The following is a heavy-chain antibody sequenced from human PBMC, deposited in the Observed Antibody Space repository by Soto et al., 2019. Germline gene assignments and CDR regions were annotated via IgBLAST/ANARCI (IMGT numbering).Heavy chain of an antibody. CDR3: ARAGAVGSNYDDAAFDA. D-gene: IGHD1-26*01. J-gene: IGHJ3*01. CDR1: GYTFTSDV. CDR2: INVGTGYT. V-gene: IGHV1-3*01. Sequence: VHLVQSGAEVKKPGASVKVSCRASGYTFTSDVMHWVRQAPGQGLEWLGWINVGTGYTTFSQKFQGRVSITRVTYASTAYMELSSLRSEDTAIYYCARAGAVGSNYDDAAFDAWGQGTKVTVSS.